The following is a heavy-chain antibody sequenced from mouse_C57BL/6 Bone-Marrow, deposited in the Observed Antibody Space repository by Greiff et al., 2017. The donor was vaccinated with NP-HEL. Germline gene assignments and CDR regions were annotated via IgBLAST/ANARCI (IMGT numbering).Heavy chain of an antibody. CDR1: GYTFTSYW. CDR2: IDPNSGGT. Sequence: QVQLQQPGAELVKPGASVKLSCKASGYTFTSYWMHWVKQRPGRGLEWIGRIDPNSGGTKYNEKFKSKATLTVDKPSSTAYMQLSSLTSEDSAVYYCARWVLWDYDVLYAMDYWGQGTSVTVSS. CDR3: ARWVLWDYDVLYAMDY. J-gene: IGHJ4*01. D-gene: IGHD2-4*01. V-gene: IGHV1-72*01.